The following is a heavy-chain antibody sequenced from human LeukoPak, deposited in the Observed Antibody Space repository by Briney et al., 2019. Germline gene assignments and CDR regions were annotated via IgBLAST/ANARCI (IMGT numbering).Heavy chain of an antibody. V-gene: IGHV4-4*07. CDR2: IYASGST. Sequence: SGTLSLSCTVSGGSISSYYWSWIRQAAGKGLEWVGRIYASGSTDDIVAPNTRVTMSVDTSTNQYTLTLSSVTAEDTAVYYCARDVRDSSGDYFPRYYMDVWGKGATVTVSS. J-gene: IGHJ6*03. CDR1: GGSISSYY. D-gene: IGHD3-22*01. CDR3: ARDVRDSSGDYFPRYYMDV.